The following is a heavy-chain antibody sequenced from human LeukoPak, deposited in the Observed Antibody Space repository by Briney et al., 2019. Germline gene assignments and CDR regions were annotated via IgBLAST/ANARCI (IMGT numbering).Heavy chain of an antibody. J-gene: IGHJ4*02. CDR1: GFTFSTYS. D-gene: IGHD3-22*01. CDR2: ISSGSSFI. CDR3: ARESSGYFY. V-gene: IGHV3-21*01. Sequence: VGSLRLSCAASGFTFSTYSINWVRQAPGKGLEWVSSISSGSSFIYYADSVKGRFTISRDNAKNSLFLQMNSLRAEDTAVYYCARESSGYFYWGQGTLVTVSS.